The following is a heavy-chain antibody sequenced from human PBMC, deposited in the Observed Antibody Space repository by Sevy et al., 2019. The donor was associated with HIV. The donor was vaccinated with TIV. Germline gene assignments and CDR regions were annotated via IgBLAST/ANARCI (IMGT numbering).Heavy chain of an antibody. CDR2: ISGSGGRT. D-gene: IGHD3-3*01. J-gene: IGHJ4*02. Sequence: GGSLRLSCAASGFTFGTYAMSWVRQAPGKGLEWVSTISGSGGRTYYADSVKGRFTISRDMSKDTPYLQMNSLRAEDTAVYYCAKACYAAKGVVTNGFDYWGQGTLVTVSS. V-gene: IGHV3-23*01. CDR1: GFTFGTYA. CDR3: AKACYAAKGVVTNGFDY.